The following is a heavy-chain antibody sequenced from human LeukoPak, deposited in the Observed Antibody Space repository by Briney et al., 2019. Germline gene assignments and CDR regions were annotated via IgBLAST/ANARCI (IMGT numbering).Heavy chain of an antibody. Sequence: GGSLRLSCTASGFTFSSYSMNWVRQAPGKGLEWVSSISTSSSYIYYADSVKGRFTISRDNARNSLYLQMNTLRAEDTALYYCARGGITIFGVVTVLDYWGQGTLVTVSS. D-gene: IGHD3-3*01. V-gene: IGHV3-21*04. J-gene: IGHJ4*02. CDR2: ISTSSSYI. CDR3: ARGGITIFGVVTVLDY. CDR1: GFTFSSYS.